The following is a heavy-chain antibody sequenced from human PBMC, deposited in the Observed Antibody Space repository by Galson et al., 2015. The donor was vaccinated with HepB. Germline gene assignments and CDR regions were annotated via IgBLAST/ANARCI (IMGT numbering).Heavy chain of an antibody. J-gene: IGHJ4*02. V-gene: IGHV4-59*01. CDR3: AGHHGTADLFDY. D-gene: IGHD1-7*01. Sequence: QVQLQQSGPGLVKPSETLSLTCTVSGGSISTYYWSWIRQPPGKGLEWIGYVQYRRDTNFNPSLRSRVTMSVDTSQNQFSLKLTSVTAADTAVYYCAGHHGTADLFDYWGQGTLVTVSS. CDR2: VQYRRDT. CDR1: GGSISTYY.